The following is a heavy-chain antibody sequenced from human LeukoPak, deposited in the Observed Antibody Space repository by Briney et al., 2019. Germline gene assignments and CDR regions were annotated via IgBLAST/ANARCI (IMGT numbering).Heavy chain of an antibody. Sequence: SVKVSCKASGYTFTGYYMHWVRQAPGQGLEWMGRIIPILGIPNYAQKFQGRVTITADKSTSTAYMELSSLRSEDTAVYFCARGLSGSELDYWGQGTLVTVSS. D-gene: IGHD1-26*01. CDR1: GYTFTGYY. J-gene: IGHJ4*02. CDR3: ARGLSGSELDY. CDR2: IIPILGIP. V-gene: IGHV1-69*04.